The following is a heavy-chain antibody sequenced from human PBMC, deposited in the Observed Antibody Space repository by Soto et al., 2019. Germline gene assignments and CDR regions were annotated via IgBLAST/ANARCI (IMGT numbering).Heavy chain of an antibody. J-gene: IGHJ6*02. CDR1: GFTFSSYS. CDR3: ANGGGTYCCYGMDV. Sequence: GGSLRLSCAASGFTFSSYSMNWVRQAPGKGLEWVSSISSSSGYIYYADSVKGRFTISRDNAKNSLYLQMNSLRAEDTAVYYCANGGGTYCCYGMDVWGQGTPVTVSS. D-gene: IGHD3-16*01. V-gene: IGHV3-21*01. CDR2: ISSSSGYI.